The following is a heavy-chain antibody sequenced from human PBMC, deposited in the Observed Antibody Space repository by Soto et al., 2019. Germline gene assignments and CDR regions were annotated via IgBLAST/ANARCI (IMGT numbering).Heavy chain of an antibody. CDR2: IIPIFGTA. CDR3: ARVDVPYGDYGFDGMDV. D-gene: IGHD4-17*01. J-gene: IGHJ6*02. Sequence: QVQLVQSGAEVKKPGSSVKVSCKASGGTFSSYAISWVRQAPGQGLEWMGGIIPIFGTANYAQKFQGRVTITADESTSTAYMELSSLRSEDTAVYYCARVDVPYGDYGFDGMDVWGQGTTVTVSS. V-gene: IGHV1-69*01. CDR1: GGTFSSYA.